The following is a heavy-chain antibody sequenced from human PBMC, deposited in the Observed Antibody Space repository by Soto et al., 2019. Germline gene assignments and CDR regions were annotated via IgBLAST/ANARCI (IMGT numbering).Heavy chain of an antibody. J-gene: IGHJ4*02. Sequence: QVQLVESGGGVVQPGKSLRLSCATSGFTFRSYGMHWGRQAPGKGLEWVAFIWFDGSNQYYADSVKGRFTISRDNSDNTLYLQMNSLRVEDTAVYYCARACGGECYILDYWGQGTLVTVSS. D-gene: IGHD2-21*01. V-gene: IGHV3-33*01. CDR1: GFTFRSYG. CDR2: IWFDGSNQ. CDR3: ARACGGECYILDY.